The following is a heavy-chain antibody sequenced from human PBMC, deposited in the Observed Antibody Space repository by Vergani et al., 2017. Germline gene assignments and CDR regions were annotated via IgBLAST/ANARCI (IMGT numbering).Heavy chain of an antibody. CDR3: ATEGEFWSSWIFQH. V-gene: IGHV4-30-4*01. CDR1: GGSISSGDYY. J-gene: IGHJ4*02. CDR2: IYYTGST. D-gene: IGHD3-3*01. Sequence: QVQLQESGPGLVKPSQTLSLTCTVSGGSISSGDYYWSWIRQPPGKGLEWIGYIYYTGSTYYNPSLKSRVTMLVDTSKNQFSLKLSSVTAADTAVYYCATEGEFWSSWIFQHWGQGTLVSVSS.